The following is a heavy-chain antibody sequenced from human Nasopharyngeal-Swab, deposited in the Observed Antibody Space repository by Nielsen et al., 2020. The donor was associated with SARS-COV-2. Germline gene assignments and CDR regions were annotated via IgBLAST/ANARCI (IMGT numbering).Heavy chain of an antibody. CDR3: ARPNSGSYQGHFDY. J-gene: IGHJ4*02. CDR2: ISYDGSNK. D-gene: IGHD1-26*01. CDR1: GFTFSSYA. Sequence: GESLKISCAASGFTFSSYAMHWVRQAPGKGLEWVAVISYDGSNKYYADSVKGRFTISRDNSKNTLYPQMNSLRAEDTAVYYCARPNSGSYQGHFDYWGQGTLVTVSS. V-gene: IGHV3-30-3*01.